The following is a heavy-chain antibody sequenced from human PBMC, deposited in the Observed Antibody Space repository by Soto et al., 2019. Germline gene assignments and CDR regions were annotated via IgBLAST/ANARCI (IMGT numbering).Heavy chain of an antibody. CDR1: GFTFSDYY. CDR2: SSSSGSTI. V-gene: IGHV3-11*01. Sequence: QVQPVESGGGLVKPGGSLRLSCAASGFTFSDYYMSWIRQAPGKGLEWVSYSSSSGSTIYYADSVKGRFTISRDNVKKSLYLQMTGLTAEDTAVYYCASKQLVLGDGFDIWGQGTLVTVSS. CDR3: ASKQLVLGDGFDI. J-gene: IGHJ3*02. D-gene: IGHD6-13*01.